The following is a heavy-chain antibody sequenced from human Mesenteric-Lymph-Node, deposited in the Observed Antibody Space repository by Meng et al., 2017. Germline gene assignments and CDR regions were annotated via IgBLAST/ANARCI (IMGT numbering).Heavy chain of an antibody. J-gene: IGHJ4*02. D-gene: IGHD3-22*01. CDR2: INPNSGGT. CDR1: GYTFTSYY. CDR3: ARVGYYYDSSGYYNY. V-gene: IGHV1-2*02. Sequence: ASVKVSCKASGYTFTSYYMHWVRQAPGQGLEWMGWINPNSGGTNYAQKFQGRVTMTRDTSISTAYMELSRLRSDDTAVYYCARVGYYYDSSGYYNYWGQGTLVTGSS.